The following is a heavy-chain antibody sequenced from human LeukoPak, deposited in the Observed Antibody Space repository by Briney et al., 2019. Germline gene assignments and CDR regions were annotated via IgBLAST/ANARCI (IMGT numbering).Heavy chain of an antibody. Sequence: GGSLRLSCAASGFTFSSYSMDWVRQAPGKGLVWVSRINTNGSSTSYADSVKGRFTISRDNAKNTLYLQMNSLRAEDTAVYYCAREPTYYYYMDVWGKGTTVTVSS. J-gene: IGHJ6*03. CDR1: GFTFSSYS. V-gene: IGHV3-74*01. CDR2: INTNGSST. CDR3: AREPTYYYYMDV.